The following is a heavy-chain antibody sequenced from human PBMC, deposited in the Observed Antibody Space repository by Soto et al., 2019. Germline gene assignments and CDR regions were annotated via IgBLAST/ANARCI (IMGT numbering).Heavy chain of an antibody. CDR3: ARNYYDSSGPLDY. CDR2: IYYSGST. Sequence: SETLSLTCTVSGGSISSGDYYWSWIRQPPGKGLEWIGYIYYSGSTYYNPSLKSRVTISVDTSKNQFSLKLSSVTAADTAVYYCARNYYDSSGPLDYWGQGTLVTVSS. V-gene: IGHV4-30-4*01. CDR1: GGSISSGDYY. D-gene: IGHD3-22*01. J-gene: IGHJ4*02.